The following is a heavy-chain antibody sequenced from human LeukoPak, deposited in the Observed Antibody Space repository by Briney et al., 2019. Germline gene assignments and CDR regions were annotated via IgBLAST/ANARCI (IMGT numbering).Heavy chain of an antibody. J-gene: IGHJ4*02. CDR2: INPNSGGT. Sequence: ASVKVSCKASGYTFTGYYMHWVRQAPGQGLEWMGWINPNSGGTNYAQKFQGRVTMTRDTSISTAYMELSRLRSDDTAVYYCARAPLGIVGATKPNFDYWGQGTLVTDSS. D-gene: IGHD1-26*01. CDR1: GYTFTGYY. CDR3: ARAPLGIVGATKPNFDY. V-gene: IGHV1-2*02.